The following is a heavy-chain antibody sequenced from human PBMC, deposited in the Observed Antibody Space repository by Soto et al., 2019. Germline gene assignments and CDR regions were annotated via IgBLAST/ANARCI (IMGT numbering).Heavy chain of an antibody. J-gene: IGHJ3*02. CDR2: IYPGDSDT. CDR1: GYSFTSYW. Sequence: SLKISCKGSGYSFTSYWIGWVRQMPGKGLEWMGIIYPGDSDTRYSPSFQGQVTISADKSISTAYLQWSSLKASDTAMYYCARLSYYDILTERVSAFDIWGQGTMVTVSS. V-gene: IGHV5-51*01. CDR3: ARLSYYDILTERVSAFDI. D-gene: IGHD3-9*01.